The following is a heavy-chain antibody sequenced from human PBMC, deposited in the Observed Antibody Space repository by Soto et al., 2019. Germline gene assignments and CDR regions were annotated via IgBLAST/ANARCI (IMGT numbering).Heavy chain of an antibody. CDR3: ARAVCYCSAGTCYRPASAFAI. D-gene: IGHD2-15*01. V-gene: IGHV1-2*02. Sequence: ASVKVSCKASGYTFTGYCLHWVRQAPGQGLVWIGWINPNSGGTNYAEKFHGRVTMTRDTYISTANMERGILRSDAAALYYCARAVCYCSAGTCYRPASAFAIWSQCKIVTVSS. CDR2: INPNSGGT. CDR1: GYTFTGYC. J-gene: IGHJ3*02.